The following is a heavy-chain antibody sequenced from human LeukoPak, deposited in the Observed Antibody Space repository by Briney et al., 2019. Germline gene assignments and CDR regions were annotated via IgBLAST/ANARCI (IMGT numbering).Heavy chain of an antibody. CDR1: GGTFSSYA. Sequence: SVKVSCKASGGTFSSYAISWVRQAPGQGLEWMGGIIPIFGTANYAQKFQGRVTVTRDMSTSTVYIELSSLRSEDTAVYYCARDAHSTDYWGQGTLVTVSS. V-gene: IGHV1-69*05. J-gene: IGHJ4*02. CDR3: ARDAHSTDY. CDR2: IIPIFGTA.